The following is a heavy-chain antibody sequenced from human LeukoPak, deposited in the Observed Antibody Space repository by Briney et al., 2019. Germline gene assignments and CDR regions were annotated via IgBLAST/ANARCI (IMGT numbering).Heavy chain of an antibody. Sequence: SETLSLTCTVSGYSISSGYYWGWIRQPPGKGLEWIGSIYHSGSTYYNPSLKSRVTISVDTSKNQFSLKLSSVTAADTAVYYCARGYGFYWGQGTLVTVSS. CDR3: ARGYGFY. CDR1: GYSISSGYY. J-gene: IGHJ4*02. V-gene: IGHV4-38-2*02. CDR2: IYHSGST. D-gene: IGHD3-16*01.